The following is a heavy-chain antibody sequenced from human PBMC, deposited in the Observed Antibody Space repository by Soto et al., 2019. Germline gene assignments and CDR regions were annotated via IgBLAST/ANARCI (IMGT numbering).Heavy chain of an antibody. CDR1: GFTFSNAW. Sequence: EVQLVESGGGLVKPGGSLRLSCAASGFTFSNAWMSWVRQAPGKGLEWVGRIKSKTDGGTTDYAAPVKGRFTISRDDSKNTLYLQMNSLKTEDTAVYYCTTDKGGTAMAGDYWGQGTLVTVSS. J-gene: IGHJ4*02. D-gene: IGHD5-18*01. CDR3: TTDKGGTAMAGDY. CDR2: IKSKTDGGTT. V-gene: IGHV3-15*01.